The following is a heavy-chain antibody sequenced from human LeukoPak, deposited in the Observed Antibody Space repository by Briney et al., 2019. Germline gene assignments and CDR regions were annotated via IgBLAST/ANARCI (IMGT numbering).Heavy chain of an antibody. J-gene: IGHJ4*02. Sequence: GGSLRLSCAASGFTFDDYGMSWVRQAPGQGLELVSGINWNGGSTGYADSVKGRFTISRDNAKNSLYLQMNSLRAEDTALYYWAQMGYCSSTSCYTGFDYWGQGTLVTVSS. CDR1: GFTFDDYG. V-gene: IGHV3-20*04. CDR2: INWNGGST. CDR3: AQMGYCSSTSCYTGFDY. D-gene: IGHD2-2*02.